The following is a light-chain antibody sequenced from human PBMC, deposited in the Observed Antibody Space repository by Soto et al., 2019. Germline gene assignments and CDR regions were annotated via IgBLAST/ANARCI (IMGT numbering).Light chain of an antibody. CDR1: QSISSW. CDR3: QHYNSYSEA. CDR2: DAS. V-gene: IGKV1-5*01. J-gene: IGKJ1*01. Sequence: DIQMTQSPSTLSASVGDIVTITCRASQSISSWLAWYQQKPGKAPKLLXYDASSLESGVPSRFRSSGSGTEFTLTISSLQPDDFEPYYCQHYNSYSEAFGQGTKVDIK.